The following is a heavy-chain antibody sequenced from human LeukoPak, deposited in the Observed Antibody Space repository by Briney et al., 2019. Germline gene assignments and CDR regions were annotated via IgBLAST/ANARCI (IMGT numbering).Heavy chain of an antibody. CDR3: GRAFPPLRTSSAGDL. CDR1: GFTFSDYD. V-gene: IGHV3-11*06. D-gene: IGHD3-16*01. CDR2: ISGRSSHT. Sequence: GGSLRLSCSASGFTFSDYDMNWIRQAPGKGLEWISDISGRSSHTYYGDSVKGRFSISRDNAKNLLYLQMNGLGAEDTAVYYCGRAFPPLRTSSAGDLWGQGTLVTVSS. J-gene: IGHJ4*02.